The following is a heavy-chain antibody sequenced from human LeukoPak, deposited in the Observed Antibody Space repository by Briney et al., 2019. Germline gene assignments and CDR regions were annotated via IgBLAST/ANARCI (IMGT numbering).Heavy chain of an antibody. CDR3: ARLKGYSSGWYPSYYFDY. D-gene: IGHD6-19*01. J-gene: IGHJ4*02. CDR1: GCSISSSY. Sequence: SETLSLTCTVSGCSISSSYWSWIRQPPGKGLEWIGYIYYTGSTNYNPSLQSRVTISVDTSKNQFSLKLSSVTAADTAVYYCARLKGYSSGWYPSYYFDYWGQGTLATVSS. V-gene: IGHV4-59*08. CDR2: IYYTGST.